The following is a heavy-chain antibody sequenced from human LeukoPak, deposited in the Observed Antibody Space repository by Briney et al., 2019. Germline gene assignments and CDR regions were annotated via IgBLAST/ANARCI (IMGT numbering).Heavy chain of an antibody. CDR3: ARGICSSTSCYLYWFDP. CDR2: INHSGST. Sequence: PSETLSLTCAVYGGSFSGYYWTWIRQPPGKGLEWIGEINHSGSTNYNPSLKSRVTISVDTSKNQFSLNLSSVTAADTAVYYCARGICSSTSCYLYWFDPWGQGTPVTVSS. D-gene: IGHD2-2*01. J-gene: IGHJ5*02. V-gene: IGHV4-34*01. CDR1: GGSFSGYY.